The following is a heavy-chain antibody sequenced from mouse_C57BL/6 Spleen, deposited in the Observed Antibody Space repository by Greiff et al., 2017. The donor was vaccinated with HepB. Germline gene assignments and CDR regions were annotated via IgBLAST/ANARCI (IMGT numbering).Heavy chain of an antibody. CDR3: ARAGYWFDY. D-gene: IGHD2-14*01. V-gene: IGHV3-6*01. CDR2: ISYDGSN. J-gene: IGHJ2*01. CDR1: GYSITSGYY. Sequence: DVHLVESGPGLVKPSQSLSLTCSVTGYSITSGYYWNWIRQFPGNKLEWMGYISYDGSNNYNPSLKNRISITRDTSKNQFFLKLNSVTTEDTATYYCARAGYWFDYWGQGTTLTVSS.